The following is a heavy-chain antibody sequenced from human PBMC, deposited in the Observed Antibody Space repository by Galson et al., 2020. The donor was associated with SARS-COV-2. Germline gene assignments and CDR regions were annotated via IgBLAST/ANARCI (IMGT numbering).Heavy chain of an antibody. CDR2: IYYSGST. CDR1: GGSISSGDYY. J-gene: IGHJ4*02. CDR3: ARDQQIFGESTFDY. D-gene: IGHD3-10*01. V-gene: IGHV4-30-4*01. Sequence: SETLSLTCTVSGGSISSGDYYWSWIRQPPGKGLEWIGYIYYSGSTYYNPSLKSRVTISVDTSKNQFSLKLSSVTAADTAVYYCARDQQIFGESTFDYWGRGTLVTVSS.